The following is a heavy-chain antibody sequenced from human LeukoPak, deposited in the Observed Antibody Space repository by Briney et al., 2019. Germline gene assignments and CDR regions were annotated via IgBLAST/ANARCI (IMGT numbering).Heavy chain of an antibody. CDR2: IYSGGST. J-gene: IGHJ4*02. Sequence: GGSLRLSCAASGFTVSSNYMSWVRQAPGKGLEWVSVIYSGGSTYYADSVKGRFTISRDNAKDTLYLQMNTLRAEDTAVYYCAKRPSAYCFEGGCYFTYWGQGTLVIVSS. V-gene: IGHV3-53*01. CDR1: GFTVSSNY. D-gene: IGHD2-21*01. CDR3: AKRPSAYCFEGGCYFTY.